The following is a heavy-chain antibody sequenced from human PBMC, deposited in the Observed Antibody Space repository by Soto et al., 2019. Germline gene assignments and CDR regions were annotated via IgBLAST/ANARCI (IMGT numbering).Heavy chain of an antibody. D-gene: IGHD3-3*01. CDR1: GFTFSSYA. Sequence: GGSLRLSCAASGFTFSSYAMSWVRQAPGKGLEWVSAISGSGGSTYYADSVKGRFTISRDNSKNTLYLQMNSLRAEDTAVYYCAKADSDRVGVVIDDYWGQGTLVTSPQ. CDR3: AKADSDRVGVVIDDY. CDR2: ISGSGGST. J-gene: IGHJ4*02. V-gene: IGHV3-23*01.